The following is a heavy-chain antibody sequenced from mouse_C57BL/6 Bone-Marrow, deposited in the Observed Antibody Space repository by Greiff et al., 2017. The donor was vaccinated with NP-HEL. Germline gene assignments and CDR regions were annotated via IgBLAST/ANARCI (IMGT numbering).Heavy chain of an antibody. V-gene: IGHV5-6*02. CDR2: ISSGGSYT. D-gene: IGHD1-1*01. J-gene: IGHJ2*01. CDR1: GFTFSSYG. Sequence: DVMLVESGGDLVKPGGSLKLSCAASGFTFSSYGMSWVRQTPDKRLEWVATISSGGSYTYYPDSVKGRFTISRDNAKNTLYLQMSSLKSEDTAMYYCARRDYGFDYWGQGTTLTVSS. CDR3: ARRDYGFDY.